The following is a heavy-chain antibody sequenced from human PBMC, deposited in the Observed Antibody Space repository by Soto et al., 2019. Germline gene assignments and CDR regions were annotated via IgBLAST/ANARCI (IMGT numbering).Heavy chain of an antibody. J-gene: IGHJ6*02. D-gene: IGHD3-10*01. CDR2: INPNSGGT. Sequence: ASVKVSCKASGYTFTGYYMHWVRQAPGQGLEWMGWINPNSGGTNYAQKFQGWVTMTRDTSISTAYMELSRLRSDDTAVYYCARGVRYYGSGRKYYSYCCMDVWGQGTMVTVSS. CDR3: ARGVRYYGSGRKYYSYCCMDV. CDR1: GYTFTGYY. V-gene: IGHV1-2*04.